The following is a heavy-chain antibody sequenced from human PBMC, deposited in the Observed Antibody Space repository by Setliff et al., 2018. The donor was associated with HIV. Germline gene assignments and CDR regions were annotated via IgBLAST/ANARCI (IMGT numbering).Heavy chain of an antibody. CDR1: GGSISSETSY. J-gene: IGHJ4*02. D-gene: IGHD3-3*01. V-gene: IGHV4-39*01. Sequence: SETLSLTCTVSGGSISSETSYWGWIRQSPGKGLEWLGSISYSGNTYYNPSLKSRVTISVDTSKNQFSLKVTSVTAADTAIFYCVRHADFWTSPRGYYLDSWGQGTLVTVSS. CDR2: ISYSGNT. CDR3: VRHADFWTSPRGYYLDS.